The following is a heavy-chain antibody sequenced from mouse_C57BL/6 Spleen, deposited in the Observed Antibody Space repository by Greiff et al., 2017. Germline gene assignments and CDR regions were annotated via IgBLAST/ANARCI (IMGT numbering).Heavy chain of an antibody. Sequence: QVQLQQSGPELVKPGASVKISCKASGYSFTSYYIHWVKQRPGQGLEWIGWIYPGSGNTKYNEKFKGKATLTADTSSSTAYMQLSSLTSEDSAVYYCARGHYSNPYYFDYWGQGTTLTVSS. CDR3: ARGHYSNPYYFDY. V-gene: IGHV1-66*01. CDR1: GYSFTSYY. CDR2: IYPGSGNT. J-gene: IGHJ2*01. D-gene: IGHD2-5*01.